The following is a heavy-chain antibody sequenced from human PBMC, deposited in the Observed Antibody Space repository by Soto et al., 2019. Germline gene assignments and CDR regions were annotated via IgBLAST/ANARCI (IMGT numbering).Heavy chain of an antibody. J-gene: IGHJ5*02. CDR3: ARETYCGGDCYSGGTNWFDP. Sequence: ASVNVSCKASGYTFTSYGISWVRQATGQGLEWMGWISAYNGNTNYAQKLQGGVTMTTDTSTSTAYMELRSLRSDDTAVYYCARETYCGGDCYSGGTNWFDPWGQGTLVTVSS. CDR2: ISAYNGNT. D-gene: IGHD2-21*02. V-gene: IGHV1-18*01. CDR1: GYTFTSYG.